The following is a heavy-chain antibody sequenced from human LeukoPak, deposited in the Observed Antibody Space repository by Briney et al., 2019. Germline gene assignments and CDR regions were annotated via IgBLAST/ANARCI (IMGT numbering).Heavy chain of an antibody. CDR1: GGSISSYY. Sequence: PSETLSLTCTVSGGSISSYYWSWIRQPPGKGLEWIGYIYYSGSTNYNPSLKSRVTISVDTSKNQFSLKLSSVTAADTAVYYCARDRSGIAAAGLDYWGQGTLVTVSS. D-gene: IGHD6-13*01. CDR3: ARDRSGIAAAGLDY. J-gene: IGHJ4*02. V-gene: IGHV4-59*01. CDR2: IYYSGST.